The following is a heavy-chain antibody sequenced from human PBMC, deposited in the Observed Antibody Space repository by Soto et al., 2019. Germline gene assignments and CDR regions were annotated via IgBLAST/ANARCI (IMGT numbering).Heavy chain of an antibody. Sequence: QVQLVESGGGLVKPGGSLRLSCAASGFIFSGYHMSWIRQAPGKGLEWVSHIGTSDSYTNYADSVRGRFTISRDNAKTSLYLQMNSLRADDPAVYYCARGGSDFDYWGQGTLVTVSS. CDR1: GFIFSGYH. J-gene: IGHJ4*02. V-gene: IGHV3-11*06. CDR3: ARGGSDFDY. CDR2: IGTSDSYT. D-gene: IGHD3-10*01.